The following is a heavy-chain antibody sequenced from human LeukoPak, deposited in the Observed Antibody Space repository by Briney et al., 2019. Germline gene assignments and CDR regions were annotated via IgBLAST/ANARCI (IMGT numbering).Heavy chain of an antibody. CDR3: AKFSEVVAATGAFDI. V-gene: IGHV1-24*01. CDR2: FDPEDGET. Sequence: GASVKVSCKVSGYTLTELSMHWVRQAPGKGLEWMGGFDPEDGETIYAQKFQGRDTMTEDTSTDTAYMELSSLRSEDTAVYYCAKFSEVVAATGAFDIWGQGTMVTVSS. D-gene: IGHD2-15*01. CDR1: GYTLTELS. J-gene: IGHJ3*02.